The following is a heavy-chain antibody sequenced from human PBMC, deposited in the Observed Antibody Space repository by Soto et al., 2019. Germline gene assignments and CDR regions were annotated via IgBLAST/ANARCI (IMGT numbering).Heavy chain of an antibody. Sequence: GESLKISCKGSGYSFTSYWISWVRQMPGKGLEWMGRIDPSDSYTNYSPSFQGHVTISADKSISTAYLQWSSLKASDTAMYYCARRVAVAGKTKTRGNYYYYYGMDIWGQGTTVTVSS. V-gene: IGHV5-10-1*01. D-gene: IGHD6-19*01. CDR2: IDPSDSYT. J-gene: IGHJ6*02. CDR1: GYSFTSYW. CDR3: ARRVAVAGKTKTRGNYYYYYGMDI.